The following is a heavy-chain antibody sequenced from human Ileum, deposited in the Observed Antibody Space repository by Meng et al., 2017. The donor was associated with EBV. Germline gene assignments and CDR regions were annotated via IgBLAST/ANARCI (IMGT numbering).Heavy chain of an antibody. Sequence: SGPGWVKPSETLSLTCAVSGDSISSSNHWWGWIRQPPGKGLEWVGTIYYSGSTFYNPSLKSRVTISLDTSKNQFSLKVSSVTAADTAVYYCARRYYGVPFDNWGQGTLVTVSS. V-gene: IGHV4-39*01. D-gene: IGHD3-3*01. CDR2: IYYSGST. CDR3: ARRYYGVPFDN. J-gene: IGHJ4*02. CDR1: GDSISSSNHW.